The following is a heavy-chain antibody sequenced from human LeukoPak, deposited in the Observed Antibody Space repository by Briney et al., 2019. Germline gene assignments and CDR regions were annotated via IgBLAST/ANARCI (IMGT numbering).Heavy chain of an antibody. V-gene: IGHV1-46*01. CDR3: ARDQAEDIVVVPAALGH. J-gene: IGHJ5*02. CDR1: GYAFTSYY. Sequence: ASVKVSCKASGYAFTSYYMNWVRQAPGQGLEWMGLINPNSGRPSYAQKFQGRVTMTRDTSTSTVFLELSSLTSDDTAVYYCARDQAEDIVVVPAALGHWGQGTLVTVSS. D-gene: IGHD2-2*01. CDR2: INPNSGRP.